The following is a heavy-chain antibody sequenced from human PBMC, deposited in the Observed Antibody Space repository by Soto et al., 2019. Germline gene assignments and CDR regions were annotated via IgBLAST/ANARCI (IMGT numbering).Heavy chain of an antibody. J-gene: IGHJ6*02. Sequence: PSETLSLTCAVDGGSFSDYYGNWIRQSPGKGLEWIGEINYSGITNYNPSLKSRVTISIDTSKNQFSLNLSSVTAADTAVYYCARTRNLDVWGQGTTVTSP. V-gene: IGHV4-34*01. CDR2: INYSGIT. CDR3: ARTRNLDV. D-gene: IGHD1-1*01. CDR1: GGSFSDYY.